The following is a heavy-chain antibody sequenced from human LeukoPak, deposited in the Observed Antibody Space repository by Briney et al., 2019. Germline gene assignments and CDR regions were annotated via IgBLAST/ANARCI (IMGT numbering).Heavy chain of an antibody. Sequence: GGSLRLSCAASGFTFSSYWMSWVRQAPGKGLESVANIKQDGSEKYYVDSVKGRFTISRDNAKNSLYLQMDSLRAEDTAVYYCARDSSMVRGVIKPEDGYWGQGTLVTVSS. V-gene: IGHV3-7*01. D-gene: IGHD3-10*01. CDR1: GFTFSSYW. CDR2: IKQDGSEK. J-gene: IGHJ4*02. CDR3: ARDSSMVRGVIKPEDGY.